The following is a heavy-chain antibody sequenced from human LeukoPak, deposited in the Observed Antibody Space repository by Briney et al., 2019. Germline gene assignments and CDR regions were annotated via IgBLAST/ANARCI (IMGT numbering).Heavy chain of an antibody. D-gene: IGHD2-2*01. CDR3: ARDLRGSIDH. V-gene: IGHV3-48*03. J-gene: IGHJ4*02. CDR1: GFTFSSYE. CDR2: IASSGYTI. Sequence: GGSLRLSCAASGFTFSSYEMNWVRQAPGKGLEWVSNIASSGYTIYYADSVRGRLTISRDNAKNSLYLQMNSLRAEDTAVYYCARDLRGSIDHWGQGTLVTVSS.